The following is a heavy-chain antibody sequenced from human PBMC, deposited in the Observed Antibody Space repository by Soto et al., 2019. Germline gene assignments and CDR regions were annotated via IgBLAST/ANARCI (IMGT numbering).Heavy chain of an antibody. CDR1: GFTFSSYA. CDR2: ISGSGGST. J-gene: IGHJ4*02. Sequence: GGSLRLSCAASGFTFSSYAMSWVRQAPGKGLEWVSAISGSGGSTYYADSVKGRFTISRDNSKNTLYLQMNSLRAEDTAVYYCAKDFRLWFGESLDYWGQGTLVTVSS. V-gene: IGHV3-23*01. D-gene: IGHD3-10*01. CDR3: AKDFRLWFGESLDY.